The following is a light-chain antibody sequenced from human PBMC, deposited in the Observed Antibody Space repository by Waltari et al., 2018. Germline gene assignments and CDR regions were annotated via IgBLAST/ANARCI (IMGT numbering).Light chain of an antibody. Sequence: DIQMTQSPSSLSASVGDRVTITCRASQSISSYLNWYQQKPGKAPKLLIYAASSLQSGVPSRFSGSGSGTDFTLTITNLQPEDFATYYCQQYDKIPLTFGGGTKV. V-gene: IGKV1-33*01. CDR2: AAS. J-gene: IGKJ4*01. CDR3: QQYDKIPLT. CDR1: QSISSY.